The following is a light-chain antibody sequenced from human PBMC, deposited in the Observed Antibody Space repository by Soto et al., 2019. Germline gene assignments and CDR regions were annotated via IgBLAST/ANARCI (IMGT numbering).Light chain of an antibody. V-gene: IGLV2-14*01. CDR3: SSYTSSSTWV. CDR2: DVS. Sequence: QSVLTQPASVSGSPGQSIAISCTGTSSDVGGYNYVSWYQQHPGKTPNLMIYDVSNRPSGVSNRFSGSKSGNTASLTISGLQAEEEADYYCSSYTSSSTWVFGGVTKPTV. J-gene: IGLJ3*02. CDR1: SSDVGGYNY.